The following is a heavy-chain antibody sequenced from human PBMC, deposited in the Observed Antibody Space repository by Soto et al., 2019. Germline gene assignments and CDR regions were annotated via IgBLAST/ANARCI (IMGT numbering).Heavy chain of an antibody. V-gene: IGHV3-74*01. CDR1: GFTFTNYW. CDR3: ARDTPHHCFDP. Sequence: GGSLRLSCAASGFTFTNYWMHWVRQAPGKGLVWGSRVDSDGSSATYADSVKGRFTISRDNAKNTLYLQMNSLRAEDTAVYYCARDTPHHCFDPWGQGTLVTVSS. J-gene: IGHJ5*02. CDR2: VDSDGSSA.